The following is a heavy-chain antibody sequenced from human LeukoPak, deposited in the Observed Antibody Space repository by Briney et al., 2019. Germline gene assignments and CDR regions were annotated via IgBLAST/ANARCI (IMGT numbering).Heavy chain of an antibody. CDR3: AGVYCSSTSCYNYGMDV. V-gene: IGHV3-9*01. CDR1: GFTFDDYA. CDR2: ISWNSGSI. Sequence: PGGSLRLSCAASGFTFDDYAMHWVRQAPGKGLEWVSGISWNSGSIGYADSVKGRFTISRDNAKNSLYLQMNSLRAEDTALYYCAGVYCSSTSCYNYGMDVWGQGTTVTVSS. D-gene: IGHD2-2*02. J-gene: IGHJ6*02.